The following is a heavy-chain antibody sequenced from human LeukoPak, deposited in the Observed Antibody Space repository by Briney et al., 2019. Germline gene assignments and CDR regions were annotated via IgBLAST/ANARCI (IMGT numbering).Heavy chain of an antibody. CDR3: ARVRYSYGPFDY. J-gene: IGHJ4*02. D-gene: IGHD5-18*01. CDR2: MYYSGST. CDR1: GGSISSYY. V-gene: IGHV4-59*01. Sequence: SETLSLTCSVSGGSISSYYWSWIRQPPGKGLEWIGYMYYSGSTNYNPSLKSRVTMSVDTSKNQFSLKLNSVTAADTAVYYCARVRYSYGPFDYWGQGTLVTVSS.